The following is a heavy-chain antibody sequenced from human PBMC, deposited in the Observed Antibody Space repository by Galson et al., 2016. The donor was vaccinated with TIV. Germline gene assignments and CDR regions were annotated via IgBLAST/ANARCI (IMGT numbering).Heavy chain of an antibody. V-gene: IGHV4-59*01. Sequence: LSLTCTVSGSSISTYYWNWIRQPPGKGLEWIGFISDSGHTSYNPSLKSRVNLSVDTSKNQFSLTLRSLTATDTAVYYCARDRYTYGFDYWGQGALVTVSS. CDR3: ARDRYTYGFDY. J-gene: IGHJ4*02. CDR1: GSSISTYY. D-gene: IGHD5-18*01. CDR2: ISDSGHT.